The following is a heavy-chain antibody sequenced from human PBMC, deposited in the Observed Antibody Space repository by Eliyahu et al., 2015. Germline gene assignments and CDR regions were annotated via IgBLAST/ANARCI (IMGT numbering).Heavy chain of an antibody. CDR3: TTYSSSWPSRWY. Sequence: QVQLVQSGAEVKKPGASVXVSCKPSGNTFTTYYMHWMRQAPGQGLEWMGIINPSGGSTNYAQKFQGRVTMTRDTSTSTVYMELSSLRSEDTAVYYCTTYSSSWPSRWYWGQGTLVTVSS. CDR2: INPSGGST. CDR1: GNTFTTYY. D-gene: IGHD6-13*01. J-gene: IGHJ1*01. V-gene: IGHV1-46*03.